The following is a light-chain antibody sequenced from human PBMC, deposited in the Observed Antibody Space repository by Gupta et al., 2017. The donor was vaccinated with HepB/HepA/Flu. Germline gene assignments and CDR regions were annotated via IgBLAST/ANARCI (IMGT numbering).Light chain of an antibody. J-gene: IGKJ3*01. CDR2: AAS. V-gene: IGKV1-9*01. Sequence: DIQLTQSPSFLSASVGDRVTITCRASQGTSIHLDWYQQKPGKAPKLLIYAASTLQSGVPSRFSGSGSGTEFTLTISSLQPEDFATYYCQQLNSYPPGFGPGTKVDIK. CDR3: QQLNSYPPG. CDR1: QGTSIH.